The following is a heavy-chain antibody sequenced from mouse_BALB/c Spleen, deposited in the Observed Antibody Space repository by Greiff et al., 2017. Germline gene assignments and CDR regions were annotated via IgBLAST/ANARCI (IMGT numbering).Heavy chain of an antibody. J-gene: IGHJ4*01. CDR1: GYSFTSYW. Sequence: QVQLKQSGPQLVRPGASVKISCKASGYSFTSYWMHWVKQRPGQGLEWIGMIDPSDSETRLNQKFKDKATLTVDKSSRTAYMQLSSPTSEDSAVYYCASYYGSSYDYAMDYWGQGTSVTVSS. CDR2: IDPSDSET. D-gene: IGHD1-1*01. CDR3: ASYYGSSYDYAMDY. V-gene: IGHV1S126*01.